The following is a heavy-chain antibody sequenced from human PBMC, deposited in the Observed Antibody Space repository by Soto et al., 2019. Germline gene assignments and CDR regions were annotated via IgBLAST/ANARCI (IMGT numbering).Heavy chain of an antibody. D-gene: IGHD3-16*01. J-gene: IGHJ4*02. CDR1: GGSISTGGYY. Sequence: SETLSLTCTVSGGSISTGGYYWSWIRQHPGKGLEWIGYIYYTGSSYYNPSLKSRVTISVDMSKNQFSLKLNSLTAADTAVYFFAIGRNKIRYFDYSGLGTLLTVSS. CDR3: AIGRNKIRYFDY. CDR2: IYYTGSS. V-gene: IGHV4-31*03.